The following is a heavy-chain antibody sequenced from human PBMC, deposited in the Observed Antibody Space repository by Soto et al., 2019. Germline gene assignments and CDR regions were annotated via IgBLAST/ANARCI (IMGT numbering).Heavy chain of an antibody. V-gene: IGHV4-39*01. J-gene: IGHJ4*02. CDR3: ARRPLGYFDN. CDR2: FWSTGAT. Sequence: SDTLSLTCTVSGDSIRSGTYSWDWLRQSPGKGLEWIGCFWSTGATYYNPSLKGRLTISLDTSKNQLSLNLNFVAAADTDVYFCARRPLGYFDNWGRGTQVTVSS. D-gene: IGHD6-13*01. CDR1: GDSIRSGTYS.